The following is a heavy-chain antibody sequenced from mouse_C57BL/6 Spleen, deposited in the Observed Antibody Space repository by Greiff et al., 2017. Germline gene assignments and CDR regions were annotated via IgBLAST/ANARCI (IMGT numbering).Heavy chain of an antibody. CDR3: AGWRREACFAY. CDR2: ISDGGSYT. Sequence: EVQLVESGGGLVKPGGSLKLSCAASGFTFSSYAMSWVRQTPEKRLEWVATISDGGSYTYYPDNVKGRFTMSRDNAKNNLYLQMSHLKSEDTALYYCAGWRREACFAYWGQGTLVTVSA. CDR1: GFTFSSYA. J-gene: IGHJ3*01. V-gene: IGHV5-4*01.